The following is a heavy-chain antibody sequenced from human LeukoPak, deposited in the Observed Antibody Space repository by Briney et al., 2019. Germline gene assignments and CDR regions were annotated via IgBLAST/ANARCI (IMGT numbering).Heavy chain of an antibody. CDR3: ARDDLRVRMDV. J-gene: IGHJ6*04. CDR1: GFTFSSYG. V-gene: IGHV3-33*01. CDR2: IWYDGSNK. D-gene: IGHD4-17*01. Sequence: GRSLRLSCAASGFTFSSYGMHWVRQAPGKGLEWVAVIWYDGSNKYYADSVKGRFTISRDNSKNTLYLQMNSLRAEDTAVYYCARDDLRVRMDVWGKGTTVTVSS.